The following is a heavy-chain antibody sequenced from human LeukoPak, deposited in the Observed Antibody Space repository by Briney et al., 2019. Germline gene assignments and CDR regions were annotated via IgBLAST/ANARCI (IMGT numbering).Heavy chain of an antibody. J-gene: IGHJ5*02. Sequence: ASVKVSCKASGYTFTSYGISWVRQAPGQGLEWVGWISAYNGNTNYARKLQGRVTMTTDTSTSTAYMELRSLRSDDTAVYYCARAIRLGYSSGPNWFDPWGQGTLVTVSS. CDR2: ISAYNGNT. V-gene: IGHV1-18*01. D-gene: IGHD6-19*01. CDR3: ARAIRLGYSSGPNWFDP. CDR1: GYTFTSYG.